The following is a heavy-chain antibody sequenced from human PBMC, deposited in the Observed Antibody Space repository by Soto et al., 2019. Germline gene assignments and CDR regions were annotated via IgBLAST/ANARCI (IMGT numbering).Heavy chain of an antibody. CDR1: GFTFSSYG. Sequence: QVQLVESGGGVVQPGRSLRLSCAASGFTFSSYGMHWVRQAPGKGLEWVAVISDDGSSKYYVDSVKGRFTISRDNSKNTLYLQMNSLRAEDTAAYFCANRSSRSPYYYGLEVWGQGTTVPVSS. V-gene: IGHV3-30*18. CDR3: ANRSSRSPYYYGLEV. J-gene: IGHJ6*02. CDR2: ISDDGSSK.